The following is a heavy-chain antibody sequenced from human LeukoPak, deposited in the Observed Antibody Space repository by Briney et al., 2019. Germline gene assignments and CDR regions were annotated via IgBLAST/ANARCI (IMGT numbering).Heavy chain of an antibody. V-gene: IGHV4-61*02. D-gene: IGHD3-10*01. J-gene: IGHJ4*02. CDR2: IYTSGGT. Sequence: SQTLSLTCTVSGGSISSGSYYWSWIRQPAGKGLEWIGRIYTSGGTNYNPSLKSRVTISVDTSKNQFSLKLSSVTAADTAVYYCAIAPYYYGSGSYFFDYWGQGTLVTVSS. CDR1: GGSISSGSYY. CDR3: AIAPYYYGSGSYFFDY.